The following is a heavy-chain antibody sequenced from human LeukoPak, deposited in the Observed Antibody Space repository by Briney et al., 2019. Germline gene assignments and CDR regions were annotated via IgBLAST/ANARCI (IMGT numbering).Heavy chain of an antibody. D-gene: IGHD6-13*01. CDR3: ARDCKQQLNTCQYYGMDV. Sequence: SVKVSCKASGGTFGSYAISWVRQAPGQGLEWMGRTIPILGIANYAQKFQGRVTITADKFTSTASMELSSLRSEDTAVYYCARDCKQQLNTCQYYGMDVWGQGTTVTVSS. CDR2: TIPILGIA. J-gene: IGHJ6*02. CDR1: GGTFGSYA. V-gene: IGHV1-69*04.